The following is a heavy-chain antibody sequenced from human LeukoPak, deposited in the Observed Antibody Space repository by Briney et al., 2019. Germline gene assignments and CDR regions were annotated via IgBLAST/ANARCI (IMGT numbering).Heavy chain of an antibody. CDR3: AKVRGGWLVRGAFDI. V-gene: IGHV3-23*01. D-gene: IGHD6-19*01. CDR2: ISGSGGST. CDR1: GFTFSSYA. Sequence: GGSLRLSCAASGFTFSSYAMSWVRQAPGKGLEWVSAISGSGGSTYYADSVKGRFTISRDNSKNTLYLQMYSLRAEDTAVYYCAKVRGGWLVRGAFDIWGQGTMVTVSS. J-gene: IGHJ3*02.